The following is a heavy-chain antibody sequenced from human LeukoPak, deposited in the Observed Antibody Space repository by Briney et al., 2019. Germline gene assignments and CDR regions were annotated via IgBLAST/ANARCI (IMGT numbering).Heavy chain of an antibody. CDR3: ARGLVGFDS. CDR2: IYSTGLI. D-gene: IGHD4-11*01. CDR1: GDSISSSTFY. V-gene: IGHV4-39*07. Sequence: SETLSLTCTVSGDSISSSTFYWAWIRQPTGKGLEWIGSIYSTGLIYRNPSLKSRVNISADTSKNQFSLKMTSVTDADTAVYYCARGLVGFDSWGQGTLVTVSS. J-gene: IGHJ4*02.